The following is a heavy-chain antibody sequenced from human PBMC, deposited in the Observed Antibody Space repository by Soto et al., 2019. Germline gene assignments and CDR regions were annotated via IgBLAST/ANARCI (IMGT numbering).Heavy chain of an antibody. J-gene: IGHJ3*02. CDR2: ISYDGSNK. CDR3: ARPAMRYSSSSPAFDI. CDR1: GFTFSSYA. Sequence: GGSLRLSCAASGFTFSSYAMHWVRQAPGKGLEWVAVISYDGSNKYYADSVKGRFTISRDNSKNTLYLQMNSLRAEDTAVYYCARPAMRYSSSSPAFDIWGQGTMVTVSS. V-gene: IGHV3-30-3*01. D-gene: IGHD6-6*01.